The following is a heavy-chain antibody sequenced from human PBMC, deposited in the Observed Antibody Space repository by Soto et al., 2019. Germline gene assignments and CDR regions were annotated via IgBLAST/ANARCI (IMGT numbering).Heavy chain of an antibody. D-gene: IGHD6-6*01. CDR3: ARPHYSSSSFGFFDY. CDR1: GYTFTSYF. Sequence: QVQLVQSGAEVKKPGASVKVSCKASGYTFTSYFMHWVRQAPGQGLEWVGVINPSGDTTTFAQKFQGRVVMTRDTSTSTVYMEMSGLRSDDTAVYYCARPHYSSSSFGFFDYWGQGTLVTVSS. CDR2: INPSGDTT. V-gene: IGHV1-46*01. J-gene: IGHJ4*02.